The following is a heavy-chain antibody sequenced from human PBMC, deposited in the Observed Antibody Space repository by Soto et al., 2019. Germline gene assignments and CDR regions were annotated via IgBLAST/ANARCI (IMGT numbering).Heavy chain of an antibody. CDR3: ARVWEAPDY. D-gene: IGHD1-26*01. Sequence: SETLSLTCTVSGGSISSYYLSWIRQPPGKGLEWIGYIYYSGSTNYNPSLKSRVTISVDTSKNQFSLKLSSVTAADTAVYYCARVWEAPDYWGQGTLVTVSS. J-gene: IGHJ4*02. V-gene: IGHV4-59*01. CDR1: GGSISSYY. CDR2: IYYSGST.